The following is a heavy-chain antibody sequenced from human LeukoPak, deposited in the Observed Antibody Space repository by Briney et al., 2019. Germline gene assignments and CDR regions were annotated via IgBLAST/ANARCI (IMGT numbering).Heavy chain of an antibody. J-gene: IGHJ1*01. CDR2: ISSSSTI. V-gene: IGHV3-69-1*01. D-gene: IGHD6-19*01. CDR3: ASRGDSSGWYLQH. CDR1: GFTFSDYY. Sequence: GGSLRPSCAASGFTFSDYYMTWIRQAPGKGLEWVSYISSSSTIYYADSVKGRFTISRDNAKNSLNLQMNSLRVEDTAVYYCASRGDSSGWYLQHWGQGTLVIVSS.